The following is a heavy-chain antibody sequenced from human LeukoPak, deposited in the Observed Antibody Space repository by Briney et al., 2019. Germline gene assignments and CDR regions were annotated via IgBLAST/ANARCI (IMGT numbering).Heavy chain of an antibody. J-gene: IGHJ6*02. CDR1: GYTFTSYD. Sequence: ASVKVSCKASGYTFTSYDINWVRQATGQGLEWMGWMNPNSGNTGYAQKFQGRVTMTRNTSISTAYMELSSLRSEDTAVYYCARAGYSSSWYGRGDYYGMDVWGQGTTVTASS. CDR2: MNPNSGNT. D-gene: IGHD6-13*01. CDR3: ARAGYSSSWYGRGDYYGMDV. V-gene: IGHV1-8*01.